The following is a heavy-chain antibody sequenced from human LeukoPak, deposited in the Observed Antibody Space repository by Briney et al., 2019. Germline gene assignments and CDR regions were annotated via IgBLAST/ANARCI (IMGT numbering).Heavy chain of an antibody. CDR3: TRRRFYFDY. CDR1: GFTFSDHV. CDR2: IGNKVNTYTT. V-gene: IGHV3-72*01. J-gene: IGHJ4*01. Sequence: PGGSLSLACAASGFTFSDHVMDWVRQAPGKGLEWVGRIGNKVNTYTTEYAASVKVRFTISRDDSKNSLYLQMNSLKTEDTAVYYCTRRRFYFDYWGQGTLVPVSS.